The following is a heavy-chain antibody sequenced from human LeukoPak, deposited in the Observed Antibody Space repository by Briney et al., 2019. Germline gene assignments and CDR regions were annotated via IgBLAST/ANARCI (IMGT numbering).Heavy chain of an antibody. CDR1: GYTFNTYG. D-gene: IGHD1-26*01. Sequence: ASVKVSCKPYGYTFNTYGITWVRQAPGQGLEWMGWISPYNGNTNYAQKLQGRVTMTTDTSTSTAYMELRSLRSDDTAVYYCARLSGSGSYQYYYYYYMDVWGKGTTVTVSS. J-gene: IGHJ6*03. CDR3: ARLSGSGSYQYYYYYYMDV. CDR2: ISPYNGNT. V-gene: IGHV1-18*01.